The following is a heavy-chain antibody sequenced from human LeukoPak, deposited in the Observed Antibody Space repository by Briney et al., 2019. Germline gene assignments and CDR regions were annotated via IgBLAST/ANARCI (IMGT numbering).Heavy chain of an antibody. J-gene: IGHJ3*01. CDR2: IRSDGNNK. V-gene: IGHV3-33*01. CDR1: GLTFNNYG. D-gene: IGHD1-26*01. Sequence: PGGSLRLSCAASGLTFNNYGMHWVRQAPGKGLEWVAVIRSDGNNKYYVDSVKGRFTVSRDKSKNTLYLQMNSLRAEDTAVYFCAREYSGSYYVAAFDVWGQGTLVTVSS. CDR3: AREYSGSYYVAAFDV.